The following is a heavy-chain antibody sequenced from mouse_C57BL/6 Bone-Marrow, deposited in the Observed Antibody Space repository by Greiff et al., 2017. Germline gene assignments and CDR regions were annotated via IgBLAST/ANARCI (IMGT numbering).Heavy chain of an antibody. CDR3: AIKSGLRRDAMDY. J-gene: IGHJ4*01. Sequence: VQLQQSGPELVKPGASVKISCKASGYAFSSSWMNWVKQRPGKGLEWIGRIYPGDGDTNYNGKFKGKATLTADKSSSTAYMQLSSLTSEDSAVYCCAIKSGLRRDAMDYWGQGTSVTVSS. CDR2: IYPGDGDT. D-gene: IGHD2-2*01. CDR1: GYAFSSSW. V-gene: IGHV1-82*01.